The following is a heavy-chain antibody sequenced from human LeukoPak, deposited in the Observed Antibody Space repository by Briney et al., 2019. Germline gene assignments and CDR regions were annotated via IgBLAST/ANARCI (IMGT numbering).Heavy chain of an antibody. CDR2: ISSSGSTI. D-gene: IGHD2-8*01. J-gene: IGHJ4*02. CDR1: GFTFSSYE. Sequence: GGSLRPSCAASGFTFSSYEMNWVRQAPGKGLEWVSYISSSGSTIYYADSVKGRFTISRDNAKNSLHLQMNSLRAEDTAVYYCAREKGNVIMLYAPTGPYDYWGQGTLVTVSS. CDR3: AREKGNVIMLYAPTGPYDY. V-gene: IGHV3-48*03.